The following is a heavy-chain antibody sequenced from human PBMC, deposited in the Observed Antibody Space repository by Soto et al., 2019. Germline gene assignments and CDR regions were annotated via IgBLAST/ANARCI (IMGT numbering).Heavy chain of an antibody. CDR2: INHSGST. Sequence: XATLSLTFAVYGGSFSGYYWSWIRQPPGKGLEWIGEINHSGSTNYNPSLKSRVTISVDTSKNQFSLKLSSVTAADTAVYYCERAHRLYSSSWYLDYWGQGTLVTVSS. CDR3: ERAHRLYSSSWYLDY. CDR1: GGSFSGYY. D-gene: IGHD6-13*01. J-gene: IGHJ4*02. V-gene: IGHV4-34*01.